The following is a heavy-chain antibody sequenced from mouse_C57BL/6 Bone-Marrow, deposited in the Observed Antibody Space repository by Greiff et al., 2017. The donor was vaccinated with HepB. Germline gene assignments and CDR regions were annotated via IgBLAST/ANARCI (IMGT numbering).Heavy chain of an antibody. CDR3: ARGDDYDLFAY. CDR1: GFTFSDYY. J-gene: IGHJ3*01. Sequence: EVKLMESEGGLVQPGSSMKLSCTASGFTFSDYYMAWVRQVPEKGLEWVANINYDGSSTYYLDSLKSRFIISRDNAKNILYLQMSSLKSEDTATYYCARGDDYDLFAYWGQGTLVTVSA. CDR2: INYDGSST. V-gene: IGHV5-16*01. D-gene: IGHD2-4*01.